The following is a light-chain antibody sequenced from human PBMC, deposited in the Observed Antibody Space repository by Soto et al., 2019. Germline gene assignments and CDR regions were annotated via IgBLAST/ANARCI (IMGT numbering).Light chain of an antibody. CDR2: AAS. V-gene: IGKV1-27*01. Sequence: DIQMTQSPSSLSASVGDRVTITCRASQGISKYLAWYQQKPGKVPKLLIYAASTLQSGVPSRFSGSGSGTAFTLTISSLQPEDVATYYCQKCGIAPFSFGGGTKVELK. CDR3: QKCGIAPFS. CDR1: QGISKY. J-gene: IGKJ4*01.